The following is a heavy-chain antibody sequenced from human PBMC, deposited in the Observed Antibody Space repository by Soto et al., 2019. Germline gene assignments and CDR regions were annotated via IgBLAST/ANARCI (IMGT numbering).Heavy chain of an antibody. CDR2: ISWNSGSI. V-gene: IGHV3-9*01. J-gene: IGHJ6*02. Sequence: GGSLRLSCAASGFTLDEFAMHWVRQAPGKGLEWVSHISWNSGSIGYADSVKGRFTISKDNAKNSMYLQMNSLRAEDTAVYYCARDSSGYGLNYYYGMDVWGQGTTVTVSS. D-gene: IGHD3-22*01. CDR1: GFTLDEFA. CDR3: ARDSSGYGLNYYYGMDV.